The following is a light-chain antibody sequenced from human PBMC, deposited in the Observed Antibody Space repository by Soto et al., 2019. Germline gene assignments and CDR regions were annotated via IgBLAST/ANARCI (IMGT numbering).Light chain of an antibody. CDR3: SSYTTSNTRQIV. J-gene: IGLJ1*01. V-gene: IGLV2-14*03. Sequence: QSVXTQPASVSGSPGQSITISCTGTSSDVGGYNYVSWYQHHPGKAPKLIIYDVTNRPSGVSNPFSGSKSGNTASLTISGLQPEDEADYYCSSYTTSNTRQIVFGTGTKVTVL. CDR1: SSDVGGYNY. CDR2: DVT.